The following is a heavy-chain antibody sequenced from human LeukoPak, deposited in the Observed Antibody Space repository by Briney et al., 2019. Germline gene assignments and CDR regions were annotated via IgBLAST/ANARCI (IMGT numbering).Heavy chain of an antibody. Sequence: PSETLSLTCTVSGGSISTGSYYWGRIRQPPGKGLEWIGTIYFSGSTYYNPSLKSRVTISVDTSKNQCSLKLSSVTAADTAAYYCARSSYVSYYMDVWGKGTTVTVSS. D-gene: IGHD3-16*01. CDR2: IYFSGST. J-gene: IGHJ6*03. V-gene: IGHV4-39*01. CDR1: GGSISTGSYY. CDR3: ARSSYVSYYMDV.